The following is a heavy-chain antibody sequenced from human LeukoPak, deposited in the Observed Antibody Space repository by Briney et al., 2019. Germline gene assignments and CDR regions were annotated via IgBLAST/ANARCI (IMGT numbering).Heavy chain of an antibody. CDR3: ARTYRGNWFDP. D-gene: IGHD3-10*01. CDR1: GGSISSGSYY. J-gene: IGHJ5*02. V-gene: IGHV4-61*02. Sequence: PSQTLSLTCTVSGGSISSGSYYWSWIRQPAGKGLEWIGRIYTSGSTNYNPSLKNRVTISVDTSKNQFSLKLSSVTAADTAVYYCARTYRGNWFDPWGQGTLVTVSS. CDR2: IYTSGST.